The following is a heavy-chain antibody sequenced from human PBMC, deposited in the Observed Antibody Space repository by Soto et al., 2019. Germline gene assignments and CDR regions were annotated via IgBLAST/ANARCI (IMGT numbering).Heavy chain of an antibody. CDR3: AAKFSGLGSYYMPVGYSFHY. J-gene: IGHJ4*02. CDR1: GFTFTSSA. Sequence: ASVKVSCKASGFTFTSSAMQWVRQARGQRLEWIGWIVVGSGNTNYAQKFQERVTITRDMSTSTAYMELSSLRSEDTAVYYCAAKFSGLGSYYMPVGYSFHYSGQGTLVTVSS. D-gene: IGHD3-10*01. V-gene: IGHV1-58*02. CDR2: IVVGSGNT.